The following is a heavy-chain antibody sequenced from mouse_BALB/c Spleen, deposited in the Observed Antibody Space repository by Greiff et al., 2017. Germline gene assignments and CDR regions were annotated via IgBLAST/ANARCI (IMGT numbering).Heavy chain of an antibody. J-gene: IGHJ3*01. Sequence: VQLQQPGAELVRPGASVKLSCKASGYTFTSYWRNWVKQRPGQGLEWIGNIYPSDSYTNYNQKFKDKATLTVDKSSSTAYMQLSSPTSEDSAVYYCTRGLYGYGFAYWGQGTLVTVSA. CDR1: GYTFTSYW. CDR3: TRGLYGYGFAY. V-gene: IGHV1-69*02. CDR2: IYPSDSYT. D-gene: IGHD1-2*01.